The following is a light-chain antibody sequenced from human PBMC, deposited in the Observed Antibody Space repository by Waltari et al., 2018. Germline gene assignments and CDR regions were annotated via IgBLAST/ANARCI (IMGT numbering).Light chain of an antibody. V-gene: IGLV3-19*01. Sequence: SSELTQDPAVSVAMGQTVRIPCQGDSLSSYYASWYQQRPGQAPILVIYDKNNRPSGVPDRFSGSSSHNTGSLTITGAQAEDEASYYCHSRDASGVAGSFGGGTKLTVL. CDR1: SLSSYY. CDR3: HSRDASGVAGS. J-gene: IGLJ2*01. CDR2: DKN.